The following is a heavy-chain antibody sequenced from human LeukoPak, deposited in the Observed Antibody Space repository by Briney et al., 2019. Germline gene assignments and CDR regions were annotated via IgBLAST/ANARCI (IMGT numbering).Heavy chain of an antibody. J-gene: IGHJ4*02. D-gene: IGHD3-10*01. V-gene: IGHV3-30*18. CDR3: AKDARGELDY. Sequence: GGSLRLSCAASGFTFSSYGMHWVRQAPGKGLEWVAVISYDGSNKYYADSVKGRFTISRDNSKNTLYLQMNSLRAEDTPVYYCAKDARGELDYWGQGTLVTVSS. CDR1: GFTFSSYG. CDR2: ISYDGSNK.